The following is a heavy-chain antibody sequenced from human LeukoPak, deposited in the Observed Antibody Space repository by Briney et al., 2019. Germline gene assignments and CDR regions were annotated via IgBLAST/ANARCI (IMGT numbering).Heavy chain of an antibody. CDR1: EFPFSDYA. CDR3: ARFGRLETYYC. D-gene: IGHD2-21*01. CDR2: ISYDGNTI. J-gene: IGHJ4*02. V-gene: IGHV3-30-3*01. Sequence: PGGSLRLSCAASEFPFSDYAMHWVRQAPGKGLEWVAVISYDGNTIHYADSVKGRFTISRDNSKNTLYLQMNSLRVEDTAFYYCARFGRLETYYCWGQGTLVAVS.